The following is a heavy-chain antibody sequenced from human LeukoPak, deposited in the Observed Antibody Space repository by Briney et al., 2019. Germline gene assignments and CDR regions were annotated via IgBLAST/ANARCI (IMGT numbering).Heavy chain of an antibody. Sequence: PGGSLRLSCAASGFTFSSYGMSWVRQAPGKGLEWVSAISGSGGSTYYADSVKGRFTISRDNAKNSLYLQMNSLRAEDTAVYYCARVALSDTAMAWGSFDYWGQGTLVTVSS. V-gene: IGHV3-23*01. J-gene: IGHJ4*02. CDR3: ARVALSDTAMAWGSFDY. CDR1: GFTFSSYG. D-gene: IGHD5-18*01. CDR2: ISGSGGST.